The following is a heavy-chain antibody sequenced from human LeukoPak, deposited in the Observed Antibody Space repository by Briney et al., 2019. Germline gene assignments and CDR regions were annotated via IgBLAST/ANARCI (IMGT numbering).Heavy chain of an antibody. CDR3: ARAPYSSSRLFDY. D-gene: IGHD6-6*01. Sequence: GGIIPIFGTANYAQKFQRRVTITTDESTSTAYMELSSLRSEDTAVYYCARAPYSSSRLFDYWGQGTLVTVSS. J-gene: IGHJ4*02. V-gene: IGHV1-69*05. CDR2: IIPIFGTA.